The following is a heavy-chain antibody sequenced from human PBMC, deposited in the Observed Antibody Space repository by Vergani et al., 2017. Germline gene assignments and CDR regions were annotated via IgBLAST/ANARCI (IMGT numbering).Heavy chain of an antibody. CDR3: ARHSTVEWLVKLGWIDP. CDR1: GASIRSSNYY. D-gene: IGHD6-19*01. V-gene: IGHV4-39*01. J-gene: IGHJ5*02. Sequence: QLQLQESGPGLVKPSATLSLTCSVSGASIRSSNYYWGWIRQPPGKGLEWIASIYYSGRPYYNPSLKSRVTISVDTSKNQFSLKRSSVTAADTAVYFCARHSTVEWLVKLGWIDPWGQGILVTVSS. CDR2: IYYSGRP.